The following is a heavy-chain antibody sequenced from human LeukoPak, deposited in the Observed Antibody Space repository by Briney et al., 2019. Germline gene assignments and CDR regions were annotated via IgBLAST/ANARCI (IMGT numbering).Heavy chain of an antibody. CDR2: IHYTGGT. V-gene: IGHV4-34*01. CDR1: GFTFSTYW. CDR3: ARYYGGSFGYYFDY. Sequence: GSLRLSCAASGFTFSTYWMSWVRQAPGKGLEWVGEIHYTGGTSYNPSLKSRATISIDTSKNQLSLKLSSVTAADTAVYYCARYYGGSFGYYFDYWGQGTLVTVSS. J-gene: IGHJ4*02. D-gene: IGHD4-23*01.